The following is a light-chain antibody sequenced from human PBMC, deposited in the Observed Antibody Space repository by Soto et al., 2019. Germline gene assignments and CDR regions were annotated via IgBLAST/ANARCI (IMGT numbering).Light chain of an antibody. CDR3: QSFDSSNIV. J-gene: IGLJ2*01. V-gene: IGLV6-57*04. CDR1: SGSIANNY. Sequence: NFMLTQPHSVSESPGKTVTLSCTRSSGSIANNYVQWYQQRPGSAPTTVIYEDNQRASGVPDRFSGSIDSSSNSASLTISGLKTEDEADYYCQSFDSSNIVFGGGTQLTVL. CDR2: EDN.